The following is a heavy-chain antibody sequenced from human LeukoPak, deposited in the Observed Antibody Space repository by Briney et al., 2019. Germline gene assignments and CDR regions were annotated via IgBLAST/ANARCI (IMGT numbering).Heavy chain of an antibody. V-gene: IGHV1-69*05. J-gene: IGHJ5*02. CDR2: IIPIFGTA. CDR1: GGTFSSYA. CDR3: AREGGTMVRGELVNWFDP. D-gene: IGHD3-10*01. Sequence: SVKVSCKASGGTFSSYAISWVRQAPGQGLEWMGGIIPIFGTANYAQKFQGRVTITTGESTSTAYMELSSLRSEDTAVYYCAREGGTMVRGELVNWFDPWGQGTLVTVSS.